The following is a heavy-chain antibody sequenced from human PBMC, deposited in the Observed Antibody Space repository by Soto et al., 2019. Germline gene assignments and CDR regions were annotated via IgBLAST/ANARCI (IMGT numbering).Heavy chain of an antibody. CDR2: VSASGGTT. Sequence: PGGSLRLSCAASGFTFSSYAMAWVRQAPGKGLEWVSSVSASGGTTNYAYSVKGRFTISRDNDNNTLFLQMNSLRAEDTAVYYCAKLFLAQWVYPDQGGLGALVT. CDR3: AKLFLAQWVYPDQ. J-gene: IGHJ4*02. CDR1: GFTFSSYA. V-gene: IGHV3-23*01. D-gene: IGHD2-8*01.